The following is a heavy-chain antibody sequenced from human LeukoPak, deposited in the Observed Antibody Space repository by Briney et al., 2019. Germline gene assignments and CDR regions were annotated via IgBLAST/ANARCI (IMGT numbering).Heavy chain of an antibody. CDR3: AEDRRVGSIQLFGYFDY. V-gene: IGHV3-30*18. CDR2: ISYDGSNK. D-gene: IGHD3-3*01. Sequence: PGGSLRLSCAASGFTFSSYGMHWVRQAPGKGLEWVAVISYDGSNKYYADSVKGRFTISRDNSKNTLYLQMNSLRAEDTAVYYCAEDRRVGSIQLFGYFDYWGQGTLVTVSS. CDR1: GFTFSSYG. J-gene: IGHJ4*02.